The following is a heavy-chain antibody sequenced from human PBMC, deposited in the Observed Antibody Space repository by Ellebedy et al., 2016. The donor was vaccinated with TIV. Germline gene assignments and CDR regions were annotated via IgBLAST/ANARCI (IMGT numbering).Heavy chain of an antibody. V-gene: IGHV4-31*03. Sequence: MPSETLSLTCTVSGGSISSGGHYWSWIRQHPGKGLEWIGYIYYSGSTNYKPYPKSRVTISVDTSKNKFSLKLNSVTAADTAVYYCARGGAGGYWYFDLWGRGTLVTVSS. J-gene: IGHJ2*01. CDR1: GGSISSGGHY. D-gene: IGHD4-23*01. CDR3: ARGGAGGYWYFDL. CDR2: IYYSGST.